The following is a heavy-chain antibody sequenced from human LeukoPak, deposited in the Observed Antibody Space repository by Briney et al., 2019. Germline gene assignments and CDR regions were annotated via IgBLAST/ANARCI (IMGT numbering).Heavy chain of an antibody. V-gene: IGHV1-2*02. CDR3: ATGAARGVGAPRAYDAFDI. CDR2: INPNSGGT. Sequence: GASVKVSCKASGYTFTGYYMHWVRQAPGQGLEWMGWINPNSGGTNYAQKFQGRVTMTRDTSISTAYMELSRLRSDDTAVYYCATGAARGVGAPRAYDAFDIWGQGTMVTVSS. D-gene: IGHD1-26*01. J-gene: IGHJ3*02. CDR1: GYTFTGYY.